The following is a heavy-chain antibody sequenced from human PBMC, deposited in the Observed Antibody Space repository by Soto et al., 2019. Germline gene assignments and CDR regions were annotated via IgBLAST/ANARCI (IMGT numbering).Heavy chain of an antibody. Sequence: ASVKVSCKASGYTFTSYYMHWVRQAPGQGLEWMGIINPSGGSTSYTQKFQGRVTMTRDTSTSTVYMELSSLRSEDTAVYYCARPVKGSGWYAAFDIWGQGTMVTVSS. CDR1: GYTFTSYY. V-gene: IGHV1-46*03. D-gene: IGHD6-19*01. CDR2: INPSGGST. J-gene: IGHJ3*02. CDR3: ARPVKGSGWYAAFDI.